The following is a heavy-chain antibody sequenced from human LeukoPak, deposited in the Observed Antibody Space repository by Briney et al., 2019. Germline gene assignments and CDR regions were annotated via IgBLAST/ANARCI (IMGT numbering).Heavy chain of an antibody. Sequence: PGGSLRLSCAASTFTFSRYWMHWVRQAPGKGLVWVSRINSDGTNTYYADSVKGRFTISRENSNNTLYLQMNSLRVEDTAVYYCAEDHGYTYGPYYFDYWGQGMLVTVSS. CDR2: INSDGTNT. CDR1: TFTFSRYW. J-gene: IGHJ4*02. CDR3: AEDHGYTYGPYYFDY. V-gene: IGHV3-74*01. D-gene: IGHD5-18*01.